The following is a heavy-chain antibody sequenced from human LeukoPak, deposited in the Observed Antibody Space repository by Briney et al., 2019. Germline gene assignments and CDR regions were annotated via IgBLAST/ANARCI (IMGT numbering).Heavy chain of an antibody. CDR1: GGSISSGGYY. Sequence: SETLSLTCAVSGGSISSGGYYWSWIRQHPGKGLEWIGYIYYSGSTYYNPSLKSRVTISVDTSKNQFSLKLSSVTAADTAVYYCARRVWAVTTSDAFDIWGQGTMVTVSS. CDR2: IYYSGST. D-gene: IGHD4-17*01. V-gene: IGHV4-31*11. CDR3: ARRVWAVTTSDAFDI. J-gene: IGHJ3*02.